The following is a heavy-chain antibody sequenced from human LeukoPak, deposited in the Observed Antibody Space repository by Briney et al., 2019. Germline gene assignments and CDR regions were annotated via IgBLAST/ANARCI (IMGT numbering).Heavy chain of an antibody. Sequence: SETLSLTCTVSGGSISSYYWSWIRQPPGKGLEWIGYIYYSGSTNYNPSLKSRVTISVDTPKNQFSLKLSSVTAADTAVYYCARVAGGVYYDILTNWFDPWGQGTLVTVSS. D-gene: IGHD3-9*01. V-gene: IGHV4-59*01. CDR3: ARVAGGVYYDILTNWFDP. CDR1: GGSISSYY. CDR2: IYYSGST. J-gene: IGHJ5*02.